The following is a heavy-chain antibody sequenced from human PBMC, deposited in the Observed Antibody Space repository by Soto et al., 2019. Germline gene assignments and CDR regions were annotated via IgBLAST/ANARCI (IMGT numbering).Heavy chain of an antibody. CDR3: ARDRGCSGGICYRDLGY. CDR2: ISSTSNTI. Sequence: EVQLVESGGGLGQPGGSLRLSCAASGFTFSSYSMSWVRQAPGKGLEWVSYISSTSNTIYDADSVKGRFTISRDNAKNSLYLHMNSLSAEDTAVYYCARDRGCSGGICYRDLGYWGQGTLVTVSS. D-gene: IGHD2-15*01. CDR1: GFTFSSYS. V-gene: IGHV3-48*01. J-gene: IGHJ4*02.